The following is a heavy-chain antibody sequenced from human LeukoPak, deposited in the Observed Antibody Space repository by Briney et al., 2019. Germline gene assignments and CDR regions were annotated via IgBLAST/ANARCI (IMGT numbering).Heavy chain of an antibody. D-gene: IGHD6-13*01. CDR1: GFTFSNAW. J-gene: IGHJ6*04. Sequence: GGSLRLSCAASGFTFSNAWMSWVRQAPGKGLEWVGRIKSKTDGGTTDYAAPVKGRFTISRDDSKNTLYLQMNSLKTEDTAVYYCTTDPGQQLAKRAYYCYGMDVWGKGTTVTVSS. CDR3: TTDPGQQLAKRAYYCYGMDV. V-gene: IGHV3-15*01. CDR2: IKSKTDGGTT.